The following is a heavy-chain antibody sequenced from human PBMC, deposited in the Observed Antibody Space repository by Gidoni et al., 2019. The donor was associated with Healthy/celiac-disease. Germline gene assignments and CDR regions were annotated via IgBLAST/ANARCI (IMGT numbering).Heavy chain of an antibody. V-gene: IGHV3-15*01. D-gene: IGHD6-13*01. Sequence: EVQLVESGGGLVKPGGSLRLSCAASGFTFSNAWMSWVRQAPGKGLEWVGRIKSKTDGGTTDYAAPVKGRFNISRDDSKNTLYLQMNSLKTEDTAVYYCTTDAYSSSWYHGGLHVYYMDVWGKGTTVTVSS. CDR2: IKSKTDGGTT. CDR1: GFTFSNAW. J-gene: IGHJ6*03. CDR3: TTDAYSSSWYHGGLHVYYMDV.